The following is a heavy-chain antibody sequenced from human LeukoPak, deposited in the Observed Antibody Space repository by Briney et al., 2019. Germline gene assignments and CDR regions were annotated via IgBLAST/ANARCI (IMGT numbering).Heavy chain of an antibody. CDR1: GYTFTSYG. CDR3: ARVGEQWLVHWDWFDP. Sequence: GASVKVSCKASGYTFTSYGISWVRQAPGQGLEWMGWISAYNGNTNYAQKLQGRVTMTTDTSTSTAYMELRSLSSDDTAVYYCARVGEQWLVHWDWFDPWGQGTLVTVSS. V-gene: IGHV1-18*01. J-gene: IGHJ5*02. CDR2: ISAYNGNT. D-gene: IGHD6-19*01.